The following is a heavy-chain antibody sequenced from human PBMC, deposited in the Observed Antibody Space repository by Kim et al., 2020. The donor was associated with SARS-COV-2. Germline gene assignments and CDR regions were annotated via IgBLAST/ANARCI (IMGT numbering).Heavy chain of an antibody. D-gene: IGHD3-9*01. V-gene: IGHV1-69*13. CDR3: TGGDFYDVLNVYSFCPMDV. CDR2: IIPMSCSA. Sequence: SVKVSCKASVGTFSKYGISWVRQAPGQGLEWMGGIIPMSCSANSAQKFQGRVTITADDSTSTAYMELSSLRSEDTAVYYCTGGDFYDVLNVYSFCPMDVGGEGTTATVSS. CDR1: VGTFSKYG. J-gene: IGHJ6*04.